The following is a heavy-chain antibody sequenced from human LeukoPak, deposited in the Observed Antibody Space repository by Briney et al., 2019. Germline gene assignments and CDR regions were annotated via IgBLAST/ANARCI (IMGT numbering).Heavy chain of an antibody. V-gene: IGHV1-24*01. D-gene: IGHD3-22*01. Sequence: ASVKVSCKVSGYTRTELSMHWVRQAPGKGLEWMGGFDPEDGETIYAQKFQGRVTMTEDTSTDTAYMELSSLRSEDTAVYYCATDQYYYDSSGYYIWGQGTLVTVSS. CDR1: GYTRTELS. J-gene: IGHJ4*02. CDR2: FDPEDGET. CDR3: ATDQYYYDSSGYYI.